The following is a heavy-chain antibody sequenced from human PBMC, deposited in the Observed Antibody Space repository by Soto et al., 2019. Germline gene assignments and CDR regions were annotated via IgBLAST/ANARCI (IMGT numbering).Heavy chain of an antibody. CDR1: GYTFTSYG. CDR2: ISAYNGNT. Sequence: ASVKVSCKASGYTFTSYGISWVRQAPGQGLEWMGWISAYNGNTNYAQKLQGRVTMTTDTSTSTAYMELRSLRSDDTAVYYCARGVAYWVLEGLVLVPAAHKFFDYWGQGTLVTVSS. J-gene: IGHJ4*02. V-gene: IGHV1-18*01. D-gene: IGHD2-2*01. CDR3: ARGVAYWVLEGLVLVPAAHKFFDY.